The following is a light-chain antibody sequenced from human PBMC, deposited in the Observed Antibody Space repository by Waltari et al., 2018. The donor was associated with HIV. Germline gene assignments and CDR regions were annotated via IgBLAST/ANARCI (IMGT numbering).Light chain of an antibody. J-gene: IGKJ4*01. CDR2: GAS. V-gene: IGKV3-15*01. CDR1: QSVSSN. Sequence: IVMPQSPATLSLSPGARATLSCRASQSVSSNLAWYQQKPGLAPRLLIYGASTRATGIPARFSGSGSGTELTLSISRLQSEDFAVYYCQQYNNWPPLTFGGGTKVEIK. CDR3: QQYNNWPPLT.